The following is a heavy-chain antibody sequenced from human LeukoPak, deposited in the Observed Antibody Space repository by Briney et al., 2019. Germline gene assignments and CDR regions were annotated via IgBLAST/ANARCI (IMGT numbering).Heavy chain of an antibody. V-gene: IGHV4-38-2*01. D-gene: IGHD1-26*01. CDR2: IYHSGST. CDR3: ARPYSGSYGAFDI. Sequence: PSETLSLTCAVSGYSISSGYYWGWIRQPPGKGLEWIGSIYHSGSTYYNPSLKSRVTISVDTSQNQFSLKMSSVSAADTAVYYCARPYSGSYGAFDIWGQGTMVTVSS. J-gene: IGHJ3*02. CDR1: GYSISSGYY.